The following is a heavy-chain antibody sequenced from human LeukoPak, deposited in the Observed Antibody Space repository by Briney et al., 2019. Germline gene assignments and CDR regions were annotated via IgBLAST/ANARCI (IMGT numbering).Heavy chain of an antibody. CDR2: INQSGST. D-gene: IGHD3-10*01. CDR3: ARDLLADYYGSGSYVFDH. V-gene: IGHV4-34*01. J-gene: IGHJ4*02. CDR1: GGSFSDYY. Sequence: PSETLSLTCSLCGGSFSDYYWNWLRQPPGKGVEWIGEINQSGSTKYSSSLRGRVTISIDTSKKQFSLKLPSMTAADTAVYYCARDLLADYYGSGSYVFDHWGQGTLVTVSS.